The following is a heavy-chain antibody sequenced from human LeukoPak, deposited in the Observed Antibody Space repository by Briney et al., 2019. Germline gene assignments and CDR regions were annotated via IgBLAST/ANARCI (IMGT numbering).Heavy chain of an antibody. J-gene: IGHJ6*03. CDR1: GYSISSGYY. V-gene: IGHV4-38-2*02. CDR3: AREAGGCSTTSCYDYYYDYYYYMDV. D-gene: IGHD2-2*01. CDR2: IYHSGST. Sequence: PSQTLSLTCTVSGYSISSGYYWGWIRQPPGKGLEWSASIYHSGSTFYNPSLTSRLSTSVDTSKNHFSLKLSSVTAADTAVYYCAREAGGCSTTSCYDYYYDYYYYMDVGGKGTTVTVSS.